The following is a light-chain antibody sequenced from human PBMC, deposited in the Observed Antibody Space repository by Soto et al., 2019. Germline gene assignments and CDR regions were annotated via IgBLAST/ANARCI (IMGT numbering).Light chain of an antibody. CDR2: DAS. V-gene: IGKV1-5*01. Sequence: DIQMTQSPSTLSASVGDRVTITCRASQGVITWLAWYQQKPGKAPKLLIYDASSLESGVPSRFSGSGSGTEFTLTISSLQPDDFAIYYCQQYESYPFTFGPGTKVDIK. CDR1: QGVITW. CDR3: QQYESYPFT. J-gene: IGKJ3*01.